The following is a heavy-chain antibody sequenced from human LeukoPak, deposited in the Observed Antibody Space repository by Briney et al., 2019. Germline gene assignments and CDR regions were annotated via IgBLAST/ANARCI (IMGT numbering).Heavy chain of an antibody. CDR3: ARASSSAYYYYDMDV. CDR1: GGSISSGDYY. CDR2: IYYSGST. Sequence: PSETLSLTCTVSGGSISSGDYYWGWIRQPPGKGLEWIGYIYYSGSTYYNPSLKSRVTISVDTSKNQFSLKLSSVTAADTAVYYCARASSSAYYYYDMDVWGKGTTVTVSS. V-gene: IGHV4-30-4*08. J-gene: IGHJ6*03. D-gene: IGHD6-6*01.